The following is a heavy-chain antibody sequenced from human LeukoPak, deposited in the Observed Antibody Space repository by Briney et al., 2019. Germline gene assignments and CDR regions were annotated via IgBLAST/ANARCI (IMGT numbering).Heavy chain of an antibody. D-gene: IGHD4-17*01. CDR2: ISPGSSTI. Sequence: GGSLRLSCAASGFTFSDYYMSWIRQAPGKGLEWVSYISPGSSTISYADSVKGRFTISRDDAKNLLYLDMNSLRAEDTAVYYCARGHTAVTRHFDFWGQGTLVTVSS. CDR1: GFTFSDYY. V-gene: IGHV3-11*04. CDR3: ARGHTAVTRHFDF. J-gene: IGHJ4*02.